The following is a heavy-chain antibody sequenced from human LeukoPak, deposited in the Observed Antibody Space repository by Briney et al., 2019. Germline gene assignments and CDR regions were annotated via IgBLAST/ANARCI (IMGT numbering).Heavy chain of an antibody. Sequence: SETLSLTCTVSGGSISSSSYYWGWIRQPPGKGLEWIGSIYYSGSTYYNPSLKSRVTISVDTSKNQFSLKLSSVTAADTAVYYCARDRSGSYFDYWGQGTLVTVSS. V-gene: IGHV4-39*02. J-gene: IGHJ4*02. CDR3: ARDRSGSYFDY. CDR1: GGSISSSSYY. D-gene: IGHD3-3*01. CDR2: IYYSGST.